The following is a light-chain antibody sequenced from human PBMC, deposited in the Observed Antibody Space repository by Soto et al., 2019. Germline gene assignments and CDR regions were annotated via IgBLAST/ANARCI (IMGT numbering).Light chain of an antibody. CDR2: AAS. V-gene: IGKV1-27*01. CDR3: LTYNSGLWT. CDR1: RDITNH. J-gene: IGKJ1*01. Sequence: DIQMTQSPSSLSASVGDRVTFTCRASRDITNHLAWYQQKPGKVPKLLIYAASTLQSGAPSRFSGSGSGTDFTLNISSLQPEDVANYCCLTYNSGLWTFGQGTNVDIK.